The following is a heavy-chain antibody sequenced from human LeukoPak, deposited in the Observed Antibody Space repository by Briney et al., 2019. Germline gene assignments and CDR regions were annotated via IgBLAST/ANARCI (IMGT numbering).Heavy chain of an antibody. CDR3: ARVNYYDSSGYYSEGFDY. V-gene: IGHV4-4*07. CDR2: IYTSGST. Sequence: SETLSLTCTVSGGSISCYYWSWIRQPAGKGLEWIGRIYTSGSTNYNPSLKSRVTMSVDTSKNQFSLKLSSVTAADTAVYYCARVNYYDSSGYYSEGFDYWGQGTLVTVSS. CDR1: GGSISCYY. D-gene: IGHD3-22*01. J-gene: IGHJ4*02.